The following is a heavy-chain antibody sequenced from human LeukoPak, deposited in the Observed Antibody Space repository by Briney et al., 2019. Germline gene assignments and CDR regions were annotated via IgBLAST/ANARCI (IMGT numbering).Heavy chain of an antibody. CDR1: GFTFSSYE. V-gene: IGHV3-48*03. CDR3: SRPGSGDPDY. D-gene: IGHD3-10*01. Sequence: QPGGSLRLSCAASGFTFSSYEMNWVRQAPGKGLEWVSYISSSGSTIYYADSVKGRFTISRDNAKNSLYLQMNSLRAEDTAVYYCSRPGSGDPDYWGQGTLVTVSS. CDR2: ISSSGSTI. J-gene: IGHJ4*02.